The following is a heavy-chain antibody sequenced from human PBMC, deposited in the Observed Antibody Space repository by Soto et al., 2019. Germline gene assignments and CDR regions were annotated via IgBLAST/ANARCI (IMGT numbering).Heavy chain of an antibody. CDR2: INPNSGGT. Sequence: ASVKVSCKASGYTFTGYYMHWVRQAPGQGLEWMGWINPNSGGTNYAQKFQGRVTMTRDTSISTAYMELSRLRSDDTAVYYCARDRLEARAFDYWGQGTLVTVSS. D-gene: IGHD1-26*01. V-gene: IGHV1-2*02. CDR1: GYTFTGYY. CDR3: ARDRLEARAFDY. J-gene: IGHJ4*02.